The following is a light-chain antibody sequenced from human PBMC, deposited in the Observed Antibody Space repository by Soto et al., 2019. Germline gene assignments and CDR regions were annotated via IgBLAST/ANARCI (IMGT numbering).Light chain of an antibody. CDR3: QQYSNWPPGM. CDR1: QSVGSN. Sequence: EIGMTQSPATLSVAPGERATLSCRPSQSVGSNLAWYQQKPGQAPRLLIYGASTRATGIPARFSGSGSGTEFTLTISSLQSEDFAVYYCQQYSNWPPGMFGQGTKVEIK. J-gene: IGKJ1*01. V-gene: IGKV3-15*01. CDR2: GAS.